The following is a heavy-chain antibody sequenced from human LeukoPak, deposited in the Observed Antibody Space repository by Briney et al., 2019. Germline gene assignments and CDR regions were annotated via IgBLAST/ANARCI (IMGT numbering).Heavy chain of an antibody. D-gene: IGHD4-11*01. CDR1: GYSFTSYW. CDR2: IYPGDSDT. V-gene: IGHV5-51*01. CDR3: ARHVTTVTVTGYGMDV. J-gene: IGHJ6*02. Sequence: PGESLKISCKGSGYSFTSYWIGWVRQMPGKGLEWMGIIYPGDSDTRYSPSFQGQVTISADKSISTAYLQWSSLKASDTAMYYCARHVTTVTVTGYGMDVWGQGTTVTVSS.